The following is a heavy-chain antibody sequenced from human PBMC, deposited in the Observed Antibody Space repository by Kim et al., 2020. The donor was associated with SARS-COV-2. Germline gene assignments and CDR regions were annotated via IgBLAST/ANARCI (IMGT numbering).Heavy chain of an antibody. CDR3: AREAVGAPAIE. D-gene: IGHD1-26*01. Sequence: SETLSLTCAVSGASVIASHWWTWLRQPPGKGLEWIGEVQHNANTNYNASLQSRITMSVDRSKNHFSLKMSSMTAADTAVYYCAREAVGAPAIEWGQGILVTVSS. V-gene: IGHV4-4*02. J-gene: IGHJ4*02. CDR1: GASVIASHW. CDR2: VQHNANT.